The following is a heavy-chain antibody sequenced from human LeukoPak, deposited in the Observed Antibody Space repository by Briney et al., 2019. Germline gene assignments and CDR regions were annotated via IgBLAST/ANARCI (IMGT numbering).Heavy chain of an antibody. V-gene: IGHV4-38-2*02. CDR2: IYHSGST. CDR3: ARVVQSTDSSGFYLLEYFQH. CDR1: GYSISSGYH. D-gene: IGHD3-22*01. J-gene: IGHJ1*01. Sequence: PSETLSLTCTVSGYSISSGYHWGWIRQPPGKGLEWIGSIYHSGSTYYNPSLKSRVTISVDTSENQFSLKLRSVTAADTAVYYCARVVQSTDSSGFYLLEYFQHWGQGTLVTVSS.